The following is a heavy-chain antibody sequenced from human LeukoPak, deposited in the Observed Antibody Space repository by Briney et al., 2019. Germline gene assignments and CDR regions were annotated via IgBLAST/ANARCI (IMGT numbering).Heavy chain of an antibody. D-gene: IGHD3-22*01. Sequence: ASVKVSCKASGYTFTSYYMHWVRQAPGQGLEWMGIINPSGGSTSYAQEFQGRVTMTRDTSTSTVYMELSSLRSEDTAVYYCASVGAYDSSGYPFDYWGQGTLVTVPS. CDR3: ASVGAYDSSGYPFDY. CDR1: GYTFTSYY. V-gene: IGHV1-46*01. J-gene: IGHJ4*02. CDR2: INPSGGST.